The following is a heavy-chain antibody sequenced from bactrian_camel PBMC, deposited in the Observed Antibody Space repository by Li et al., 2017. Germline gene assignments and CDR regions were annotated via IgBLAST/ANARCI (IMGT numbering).Heavy chain of an antibody. CDR2: IRNGLDT. Sequence: DVQLVESGGGSVQAGGSLRLSCAPLMTDSSTCMAWFRQAPGKEREGVAAIRNGLDTSYADSVKGRFTISQGNDGNTLYLQMNGLRSEDTGMYYCAAESEPIGWVLGPLEYDNWGQGTQVTVS. J-gene: IGHJ4*01. V-gene: IGHV3S67*01. CDR3: AAESEPIGWVLGPLEYDN. CDR1: MTDSSTC. D-gene: IGHD5*01.